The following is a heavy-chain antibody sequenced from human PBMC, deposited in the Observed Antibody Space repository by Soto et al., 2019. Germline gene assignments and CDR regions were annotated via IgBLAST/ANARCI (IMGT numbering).Heavy chain of an antibody. J-gene: IGHJ5*02. CDR1: GYTFTSYD. CDR2: MNPNSGNT. V-gene: IGHV1-8*01. D-gene: IGHD6-13*01. CDR3: ARGRRKYSSSWYMDWFDP. Sequence: GASVKVSCKASGYTFTSYDINWVRQATGQGLEWMGWMNPNSGNTGYAQKFQGRVTMTRNTSISTAYMELSSLRSEDTAVYYCARGRRKYSSSWYMDWFDPWGQGTLVTVSS.